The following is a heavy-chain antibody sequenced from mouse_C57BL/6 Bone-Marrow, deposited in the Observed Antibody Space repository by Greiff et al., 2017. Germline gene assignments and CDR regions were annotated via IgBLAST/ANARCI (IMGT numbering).Heavy chain of an antibody. CDR1: GYTFTSYW. CDR3: AGVITTRYYFDY. J-gene: IGHJ2*01. Sequence: VQLQQPGAELVKPGASVKMSCKASGYTFTSYWITWVKQRPGQGLEWIGDIYPGSGSTNYNEKFKSKATLTVDTSSSTAYMQLSSLTSEDSAVYYCAGVITTRYYFDYWGQGTTLTVSS. D-gene: IGHD1-1*01. CDR2: IYPGSGST. V-gene: IGHV1-55*01.